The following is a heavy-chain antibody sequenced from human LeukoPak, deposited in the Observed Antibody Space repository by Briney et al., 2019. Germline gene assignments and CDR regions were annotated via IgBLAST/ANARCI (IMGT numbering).Heavy chain of an antibody. J-gene: IGHJ4*02. V-gene: IGHV4-39*07. CDR1: GGSISSSSYY. D-gene: IGHD2-15*01. CDR2: IYYSGST. CDR3: VVVAATICDY. Sequence: SETLSLTCTVSGGSISSSSYYWGWIRQPPGKGLEWIGSIYYSGSTYYNPSLKSRVTISVDTSKNQFSLKLSSVTAADTAVYYCVVVAATICDYWGQGTLVTVSS.